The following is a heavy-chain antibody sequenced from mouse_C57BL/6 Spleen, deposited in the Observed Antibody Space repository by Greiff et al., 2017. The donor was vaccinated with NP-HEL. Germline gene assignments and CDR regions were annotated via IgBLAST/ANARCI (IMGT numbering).Heavy chain of an antibody. D-gene: IGHD4-1*01. Sequence: EVQLQESGPGLVKPSQSLSLTCSVTGYSITSGYYWNWIRQFPGNKLEWMGYISYDGSNNYNPSLKTRISITRDTSKNQIFLKLNSVTTEDTATYYCARGTAAWFAYWGQGTLVTVSA. CDR2: ISYDGSN. V-gene: IGHV3-6*01. J-gene: IGHJ3*01. CDR1: GYSITSGYY. CDR3: ARGTAAWFAY.